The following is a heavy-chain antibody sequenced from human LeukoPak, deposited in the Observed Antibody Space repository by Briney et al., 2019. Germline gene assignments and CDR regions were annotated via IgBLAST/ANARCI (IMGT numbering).Heavy chain of an antibody. CDR3: ARDYKYAFDN. CDR1: GFTFSDYN. V-gene: IGHV3-11*06. D-gene: IGHD5-24*01. Sequence: GGSLRLSCAASGFTFSDYNMNFLRPSPRKSLEWISYIGIDSGNTNYADSVKGRFTISGDKAKNSLYLQMNSLRVEDTAVYYCARDYKYAFDNWGQGTLVTVSS. CDR2: IGIDSGNT. J-gene: IGHJ4*02.